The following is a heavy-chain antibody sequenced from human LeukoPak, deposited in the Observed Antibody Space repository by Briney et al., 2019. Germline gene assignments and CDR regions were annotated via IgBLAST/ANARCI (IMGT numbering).Heavy chain of an antibody. J-gene: IGHJ4*02. CDR2: ISYSGST. CDR3: ARASYYYDSSGYPGYYFDY. CDR1: GGSVSSGNYY. D-gene: IGHD3-22*01. Sequence: SETLSLTCTVSGGSVSSGNYYWSWIRQPPGKGLEWIGYISYSGSTNYNPSLKSRVTISVDTSKNQFSLNLSSVTAADTAVYYCARASYYYDSSGYPGYYFDYWGQGTLVTVSS. V-gene: IGHV4-61*01.